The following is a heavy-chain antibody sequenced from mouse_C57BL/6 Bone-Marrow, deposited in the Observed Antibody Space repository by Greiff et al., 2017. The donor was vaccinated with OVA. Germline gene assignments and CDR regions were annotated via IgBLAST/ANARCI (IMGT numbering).Heavy chain of an antibody. V-gene: IGHV1-82*01. CDR3: ARYWALDD. Sequence: QVQLQQSGPELVKPGASVKISCKASGYAFSSSWMNWVKQRPGKGLEWIGRIYPGDGDTNYNGKFKGKATLTADKSSSTAYMQLSSLTSEDSAVYCWARYWALDDGGKGTTLTVSS. D-gene: IGHD4-1*01. J-gene: IGHJ2*01. CDR1: GYAFSSSW. CDR2: IYPGDGDT.